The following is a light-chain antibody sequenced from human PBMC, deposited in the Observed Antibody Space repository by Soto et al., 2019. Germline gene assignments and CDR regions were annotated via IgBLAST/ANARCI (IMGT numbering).Light chain of an antibody. CDR3: QQSYSTPPWT. J-gene: IGKJ1*01. Sequence: QSPSSLSSSVYERVTITCRASQSIVTYLNWYLQKPGKAPKLLIYAASNLQSGVPSRFSGSGSGTDFTLTISSLQPEDFATYFCQQSYSTPPWTFGQGTKVDIK. CDR2: AAS. CDR1: QSIVTY. V-gene: IGKV1-39*01.